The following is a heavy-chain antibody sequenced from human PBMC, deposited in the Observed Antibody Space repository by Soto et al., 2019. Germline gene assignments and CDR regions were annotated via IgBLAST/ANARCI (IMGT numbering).Heavy chain of an antibody. D-gene: IGHD2-15*01. V-gene: IGHV1-69*13. CDR1: GGVFSDYA. J-gene: IGHJ6*02. CDR2: IMPIFRAP. Sequence: SVKVSCKASGGVFSDYAFSWVRQAPGQGLEWLGGIMPIFRAPDYAQKFQGRVTITADEFTRTAYMEMNSLRSEDTAVYYCASWLKGPDIGNYYYGMDVWGQGTTVTVSS. CDR3: ASWLKGPDIGNYYYGMDV.